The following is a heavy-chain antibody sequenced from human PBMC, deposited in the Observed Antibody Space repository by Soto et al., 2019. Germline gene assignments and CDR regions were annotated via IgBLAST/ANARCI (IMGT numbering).Heavy chain of an antibody. CDR1: GYTSTSYG. CDR2: ISAYNGNT. V-gene: IGHV1-18*01. J-gene: IGHJ4*02. Sequence: QVQLVQSGAEVKKPGASVKVSCKASGYTSTSYGISWVRQAPGQGLEWMGWISAYNGNTNYAQKLQGRVTMTTDTSTSTAYMELRSLRSDDTAVYYCARWRADCSSTSCSPADYWGQGTLVTVSS. D-gene: IGHD2-2*01. CDR3: ARWRADCSSTSCSPADY.